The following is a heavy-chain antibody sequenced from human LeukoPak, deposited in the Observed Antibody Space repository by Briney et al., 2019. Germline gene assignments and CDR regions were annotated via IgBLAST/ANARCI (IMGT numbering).Heavy chain of an antibody. J-gene: IGHJ4*02. CDR2: INPNSGGT. CDR1: GYTFTGYY. Sequence: GASVKVSCKASGYTFTGYYMHWVRQAPGQGLEWMGWINPNSGGTNYAQKFQGRVTMTRDMSTSTVYMELSSLRSEDTAVYYCARAGYDFWSGYSTNFDYWGQGTLVTVSS. D-gene: IGHD3-3*01. CDR3: ARAGYDFWSGYSTNFDY. V-gene: IGHV1-2*02.